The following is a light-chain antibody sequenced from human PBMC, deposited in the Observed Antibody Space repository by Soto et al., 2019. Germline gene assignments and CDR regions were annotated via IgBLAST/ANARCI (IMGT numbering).Light chain of an antibody. CDR2: GAS. V-gene: IGKV3D-15*01. CDR1: QSVGSN. CDR3: QQYNNWPWT. Sequence: EIVMMQSPATLSVSPGERATLSCRASQSVGSNFAWYQQKPGQAPRLLIYGASTRATGIPARFSGSGSGTELTLTISSLQSADLAVYYCQQYNNWPWTFGQGTKVEIK. J-gene: IGKJ1*01.